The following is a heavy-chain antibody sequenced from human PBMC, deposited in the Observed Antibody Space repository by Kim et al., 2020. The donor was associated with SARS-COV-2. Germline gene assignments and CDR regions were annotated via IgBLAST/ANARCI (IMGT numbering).Heavy chain of an antibody. Sequence: SETLSLTCTVSGGSISSYYWSWIRQPPGKGLEWIGYIYYSGSTNYNPSLKSRVTISVDTSKNQFSLKLSSVTAADTAVYYCARDSPAFGYYYGSGSDGMDVWGQGTTVTVSS. CDR3: ARDSPAFGYYYGSGSDGMDV. D-gene: IGHD3-10*01. CDR2: IYYSGST. V-gene: IGHV4-59*13. J-gene: IGHJ6*02. CDR1: GGSISSYY.